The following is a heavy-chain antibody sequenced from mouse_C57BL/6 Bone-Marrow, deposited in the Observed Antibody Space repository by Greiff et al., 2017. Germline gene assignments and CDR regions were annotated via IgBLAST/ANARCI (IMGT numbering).Heavy chain of an antibody. Sequence: VQLQESGAELVRPGASVTLSCKASGYTFTDYEMHWVKQTPVHGLEWIGAIDPETGGTAYNQKFKGKAILTADKSSSTAYMELRSLTSEDSAVYYCTSDGYYGYWGQGTTLTVSS. CDR2: IDPETGGT. J-gene: IGHJ2*01. V-gene: IGHV1-15*01. CDR1: GYTFTDYE. CDR3: TSDGYYGY. D-gene: IGHD2-3*01.